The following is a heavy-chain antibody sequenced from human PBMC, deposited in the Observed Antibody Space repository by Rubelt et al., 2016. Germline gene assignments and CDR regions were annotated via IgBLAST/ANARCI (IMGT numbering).Heavy chain of an antibody. D-gene: IGHD3-3*01. Sequence: QVQQQQWGAGLLKPSETLSLTCAVYGGSFSGYYWSWIRQPPGKGLEWIGEINHSGSTNYNPSLKSRVTISVDTSKNQFSLKLSSVTAADTAVYYCARGYSQKRFLEWLVGKTLDYWGQGTLVTVSS. CDR3: ARGYSQKRFLEWLVGKTLDY. CDR2: INHSGST. CDR1: GGSFSGYY. V-gene: IGHV4-34*01. J-gene: IGHJ4*02.